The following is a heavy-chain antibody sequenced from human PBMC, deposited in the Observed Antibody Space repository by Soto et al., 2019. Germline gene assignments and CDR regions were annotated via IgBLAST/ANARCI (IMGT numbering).Heavy chain of an antibody. V-gene: IGHV1-2*02. CDR1: GYSFTGYY. D-gene: IGHD3-10*01. CDR2: INPDSGAT. J-gene: IGHJ4*02. Sequence: HEPLVQSGAEVKRPGASLKVSCKASGYSFTGYYIHWVRQAPGQGLEWMGWINPDSGATNYAQNFQGRVTLTSDTSISTASMDLTSLTSDDTAVYYCARGDYGTGSYPFPYFDYWGQGTLVIVSS. CDR3: ARGDYGTGSYPFPYFDY.